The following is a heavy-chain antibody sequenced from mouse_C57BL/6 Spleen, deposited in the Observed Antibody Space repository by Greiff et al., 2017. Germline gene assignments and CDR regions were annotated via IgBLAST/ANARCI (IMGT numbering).Heavy chain of an antibody. Sequence: VKLQQPGAELVKPGASVKMSCKASGYTFTSYWITWVKQRPGQGLEWIGDIYPGSGSTNYNEKFKSKATLTVDTSSSTAYMQLSSLTSEDSAVYYCAILYSNTNYYAMDYWGQGTSVTVSS. V-gene: IGHV1-55*01. CDR2: IYPGSGST. J-gene: IGHJ4*01. CDR3: AILYSNTNYYAMDY. D-gene: IGHD2-5*01. CDR1: GYTFTSYW.